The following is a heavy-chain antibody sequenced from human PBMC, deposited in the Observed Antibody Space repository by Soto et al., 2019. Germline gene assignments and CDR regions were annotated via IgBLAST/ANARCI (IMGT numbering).Heavy chain of an antibody. V-gene: IGHV3-33*06. Sequence: GGSLRLSCAASGFTFSDYGMHWVRQGPGSGLDWVAAIWDDGRNKYYADSVTGRFTISSDNSKNSVYLQMNSLRAEDTAVYYCEKSIAVAPAWLDPWGQGIVVTVSS. CDR1: GFTFSDYG. J-gene: IGHJ5*02. D-gene: IGHD6-19*01. CDR2: IWDDGRNK. CDR3: EKSIAVAPAWLDP.